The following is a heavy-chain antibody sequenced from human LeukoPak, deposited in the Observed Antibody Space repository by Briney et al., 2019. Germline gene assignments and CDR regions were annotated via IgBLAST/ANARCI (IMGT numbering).Heavy chain of an antibody. V-gene: IGHV3-23*01. D-gene: IGHD3-10*01. CDR1: GFTFSSYA. Sequence: GGSLRLSCAVSGFTFSSYAMSWVRQAPGQGLEWVSSISTNGGTTYYADSVKGRFTITRDNSKNTLYLQMNSLRAEDAAVYSCARGRGLTIRFDYWGQGTLVTVSS. J-gene: IGHJ4*02. CDR2: ISTNGGTT. CDR3: ARGRGLTIRFDY.